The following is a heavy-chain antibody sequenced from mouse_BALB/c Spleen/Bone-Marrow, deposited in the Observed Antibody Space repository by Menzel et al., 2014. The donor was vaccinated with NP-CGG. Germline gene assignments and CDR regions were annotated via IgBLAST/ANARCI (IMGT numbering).Heavy chain of an antibody. J-gene: IGHJ3*01. V-gene: IGHV2-6-5*01. D-gene: IGHD2-4*01. CDR3: AGHWDYDYGFAY. CDR1: GFSLTDYG. Sequence: QVQLQQSGPGLVAPSQSLSITCTVSGFSLTDYGVSWIRQPPGKGLEWLGVLWGGGTTYYNSTLKSRLSISRDNSKGQVFLKMNSLQTDDTAIYYCAGHWDYDYGFAYWGQGTLVTVSA. CDR2: LWGGGTT.